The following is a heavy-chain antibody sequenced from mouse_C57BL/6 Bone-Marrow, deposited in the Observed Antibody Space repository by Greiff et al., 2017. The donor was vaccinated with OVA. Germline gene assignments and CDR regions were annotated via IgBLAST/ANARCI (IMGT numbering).Heavy chain of an antibody. CDR1: GYTFTSYW. CDR3: ASYDGYRGYFDY. Sequence: QVQLQQPGAELVMPGASVKLSCKASGYTFTSYWMPWVKQRPGQGLEWIGEIDPSDSYTNYNQKFKGKSTLTVDKSSSTAYMQLSSLTSEDSAVYYCASYDGYRGYFDYWGQGTTLTVSS. J-gene: IGHJ2*01. D-gene: IGHD2-3*01. V-gene: IGHV1-69*01. CDR2: IDPSDSYT.